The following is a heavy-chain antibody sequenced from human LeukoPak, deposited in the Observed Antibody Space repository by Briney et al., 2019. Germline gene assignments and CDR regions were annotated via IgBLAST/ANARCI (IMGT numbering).Heavy chain of an antibody. CDR3: ARDIVSYSSSSPFDY. D-gene: IGHD6-6*01. J-gene: IGHJ4*02. CDR2: IKQDGSEK. V-gene: IGHV3-7*01. CDR1: GFTFSSYW. Sequence: GGSLRLSCAASGFTFSSYWMSWVRQAPGKGLEWVANIKQDGSEKYYVDSAKGRFTISRDNAKNSLYLQMNSLRAEDTAVYYCARDIVSYSSSSPFDYWGQGTLVTVSS.